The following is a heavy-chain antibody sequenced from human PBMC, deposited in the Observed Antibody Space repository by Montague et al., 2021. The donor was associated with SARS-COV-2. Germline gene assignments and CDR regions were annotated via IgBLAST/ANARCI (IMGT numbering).Heavy chain of an antibody. D-gene: IGHD3-16*02. CDR2: VYYRGST. J-gene: IGHJ4*02. CDR1: GGSINSHY. CDR3: ARANLVTFGGVIDLFDH. Sequence: SETLSLTCTVSGGSINSHYWSWIRQSPGQGLEWIGYVYYRGSTKYNPSLKSRVTISVETSKNQFYLKLTSVTAADAAVYYCARANLVTFGGVIDLFDHWGQGSLVTVSS. V-gene: IGHV4-59*11.